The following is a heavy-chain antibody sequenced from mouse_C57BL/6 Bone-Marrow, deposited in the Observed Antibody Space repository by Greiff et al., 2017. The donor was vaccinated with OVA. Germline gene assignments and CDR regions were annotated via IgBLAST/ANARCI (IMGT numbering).Heavy chain of an antibody. CDR2: IRSKSSNYAT. J-gene: IGHJ4*01. D-gene: IGHD1-1*01. CDR1: GFTFNTYA. CDR3: VRDATVGAYYAMDY. V-gene: IGHV10-3*01. Sequence: EVQLQQSGGGLVQPKGSLKLSCAASGFTFNTYAMHWVRQAPGQGLEWVARIRSKSSNYATYYADSVKDRFTISRDDSQSMLYLQMNNLKTEDTAMYYCVRDATVGAYYAMDYWGQGTSVTVSS.